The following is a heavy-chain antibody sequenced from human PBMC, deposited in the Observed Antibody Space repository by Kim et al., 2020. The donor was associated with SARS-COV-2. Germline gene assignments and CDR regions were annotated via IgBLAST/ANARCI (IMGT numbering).Heavy chain of an antibody. D-gene: IGHD2-15*01. CDR3: ARIGGRGRQNLEGSCYSY. J-gene: IGHJ4*02. Sequence: GESLKISCKGSGYSFTSYWIGWVRQMPGKGLEWMGIIYPGDSDTRYSPSFQGQVTISADKSISTAYLQWSSPKASDTAMYYCARIGGRGRQNLEGSCYSYWGQGTLVTVSS. CDR2: IYPGDSDT. V-gene: IGHV5-51*01. CDR1: GYSFTSYW.